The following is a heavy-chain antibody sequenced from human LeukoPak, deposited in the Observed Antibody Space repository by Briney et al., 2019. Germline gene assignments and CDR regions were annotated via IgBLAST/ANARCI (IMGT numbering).Heavy chain of an antibody. CDR3: ATTSYYYDSPDY. Sequence: SETLSLTCTVSGGSISSSSYYWGWIRQPPGKGLEWIGNIYYSGSTYYNPSLKSRVTISVDTSKNQFSLKLSSVTAADTAVYYCATTSYYYDSPDYWGQGTLVTVSS. CDR2: IYYSGST. J-gene: IGHJ4*02. V-gene: IGHV4-39*01. CDR1: GGSISSSSYY. D-gene: IGHD3-22*01.